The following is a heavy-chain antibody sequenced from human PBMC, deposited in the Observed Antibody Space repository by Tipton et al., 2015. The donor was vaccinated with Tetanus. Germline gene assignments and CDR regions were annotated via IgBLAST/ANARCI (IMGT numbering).Heavy chain of an antibody. CDR1: GFTFSNYA. D-gene: IGHD3-10*01. Sequence: SLRLSCAASGFTFSNYAMAWVRQAPGKGLEWVSGISVRGSHTYYADPVKGRFSISRDNSKNTVYLQMNSLRDEDTAVYYCAKDSASRGWLDPWGQGTLVSVSS. V-gene: IGHV3-23*01. J-gene: IGHJ5*02. CDR2: ISVRGSHT. CDR3: AKDSASRGWLDP.